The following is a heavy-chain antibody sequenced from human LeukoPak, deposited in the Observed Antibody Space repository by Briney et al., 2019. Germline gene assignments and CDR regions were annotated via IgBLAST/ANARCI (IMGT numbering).Heavy chain of an antibody. V-gene: IGHV3-23*01. CDR3: VTWNYVEY. D-gene: IGHD1-1*01. CDR2: ISDSGGST. CDR1: GFTFSSYA. J-gene: IGHJ4*02. Sequence: PGGSLRLSCAVPGFTFSSYAMSWVRQAPGKGLEWVSSISDSGGSTNYADSVKGRFTVSRDNSKNTLYLQMNSLRAEDSAVYYCVTWNYVEYWGQRTLVTVSP.